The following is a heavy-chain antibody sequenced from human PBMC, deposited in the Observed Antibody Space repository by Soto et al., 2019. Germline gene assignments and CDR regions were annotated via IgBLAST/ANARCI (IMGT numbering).Heavy chain of an antibody. J-gene: IGHJ4*02. Sequence: GGSLRLSCAVSGFTLTTYSMNWVRQAPGKGLEWISFINKNGFTIYYAASVKGRFTISRDYAKNSLYLQMDSLRHEDTAVYYCARGAVTGTYLFDYWGLGTLVPVSS. CDR2: INKNGFTI. CDR1: GFTLTTYS. D-gene: IGHD6-19*01. V-gene: IGHV3-48*02. CDR3: ARGAVTGTYLFDY.